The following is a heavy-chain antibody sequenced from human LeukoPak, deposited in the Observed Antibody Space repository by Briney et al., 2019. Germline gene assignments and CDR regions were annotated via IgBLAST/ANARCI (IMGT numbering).Heavy chain of an antibody. Sequence: ASVNVSCKASEYTFTTYDINWVRQATGHGLEWMGWMNPNSGNTGYAQKFQGRVTMTRNTSMSTAYMELSSLRSEDTAVYYCARANYYGSGKKDLDYWGQGTLVTVSS. J-gene: IGHJ4*02. D-gene: IGHD3-10*01. CDR1: EYTFTTYD. CDR2: MNPNSGNT. CDR3: ARANYYGSGKKDLDY. V-gene: IGHV1-8*01.